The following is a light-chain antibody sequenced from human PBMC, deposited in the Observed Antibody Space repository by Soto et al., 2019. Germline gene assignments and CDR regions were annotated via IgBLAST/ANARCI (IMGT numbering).Light chain of an antibody. CDR3: QQFTSYPLT. CDR2: GAS. J-gene: IGKJ4*01. V-gene: IGKV3-20*01. Sequence: EFVLTQSPGTLSLSPGERATLSCRASQSIISSYLAWYQQKPGQAPRLLIYGASNRATGIPDRFSGSGSGTDFTLTISRLEPEDFAVYYCQQFTSYPLTFGGGTKVDIK. CDR1: QSIISSY.